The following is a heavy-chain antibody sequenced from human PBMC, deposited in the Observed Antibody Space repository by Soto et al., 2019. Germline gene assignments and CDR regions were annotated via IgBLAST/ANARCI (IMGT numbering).Heavy chain of an antibody. Sequence: SQTLSLTCAIFGDSVSSNSAAWSWIRQSPSRGLEWMGRTYYRSKWYNNYAVSVKSRITIRPDTSKKQFSLQLNSVTPGDTAVYYCARDRLGDCCNDYSGEQTLFTTSP. CDR2: TYYRSKWYN. D-gene: IGHD2-21*01. V-gene: IGHV6-1*01. J-gene: IGHJ4*02. CDR1: GDSVSSNSAA. CDR3: ARDRLGDCCNDY.